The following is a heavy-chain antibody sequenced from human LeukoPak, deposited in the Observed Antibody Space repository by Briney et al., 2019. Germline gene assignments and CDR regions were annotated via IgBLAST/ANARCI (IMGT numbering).Heavy chain of an antibody. J-gene: IGHJ4*02. CDR2: ISSNGGST. Sequence: GGSLRLSCAASGFTFSSYAMHWVRQAPGKGLEYVSAISSNGGSTYYANSVKGRFTISRDNSKSTLYLQMGSLRAEDMAVYYCARASGSYFDYWGQGTLVTVSS. D-gene: IGHD1-26*01. V-gene: IGHV3-64*01. CDR3: ARASGSYFDY. CDR1: GFTFSSYA.